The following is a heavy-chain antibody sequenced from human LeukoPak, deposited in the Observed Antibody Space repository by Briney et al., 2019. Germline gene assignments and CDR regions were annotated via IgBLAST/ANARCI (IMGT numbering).Heavy chain of an antibody. V-gene: IGHV3-30*04. CDR1: GFTFSSYA. CDR3: AKSPAHILGYPSY. D-gene: IGHD3-22*01. Sequence: GGSLRLSCAASGFTFSSYAMHWVRQAPGKGLEWVAVISYDGSNKYYADSVKGRFTISRDNSKNTLYLQMNSLRAEDTAVYYCAKSPAHILGYPSYWGQGTLVTVSS. CDR2: ISYDGSNK. J-gene: IGHJ4*02.